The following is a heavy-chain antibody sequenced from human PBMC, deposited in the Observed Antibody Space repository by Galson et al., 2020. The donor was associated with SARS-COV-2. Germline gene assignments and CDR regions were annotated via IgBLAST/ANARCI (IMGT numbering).Heavy chain of an antibody. V-gene: IGHV1-3*02. CDR3: ARSRVGSYSGSPVGGFDY. D-gene: IGHD1-26*01. J-gene: IGHJ4*02. Sequence: ASVKVSCKASGYTFTKNAIHWVRQAPGQRLEWMGWSNADNGNTTYSQEFQGRVTITRDTSESTAYMELSSLKSEDMAVYYCARSRVGSYSGSPVGGFDYWGQGTLVTVSS. CDR2: SNADNGNT. CDR1: GYTFTKNA.